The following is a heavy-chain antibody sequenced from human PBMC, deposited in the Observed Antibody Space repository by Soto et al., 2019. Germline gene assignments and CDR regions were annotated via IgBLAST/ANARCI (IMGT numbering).Heavy chain of an antibody. J-gene: IGHJ4*02. CDR1: GFTFSSYA. D-gene: IGHD1-26*01. Sequence: EVQLLESGGGLVQPGGSLRLSCAASGFTFSSYAMSWVRQAPGKGLEWVSAISGSGGSTYYADSVKGRFTISRDNSKNTLYLQMNSLRAEDTAVYYCARIRTIHSGSYTFDYWGQGTLVTVSS. CDR3: ARIRTIHSGSYTFDY. CDR2: ISGSGGST. V-gene: IGHV3-23*01.